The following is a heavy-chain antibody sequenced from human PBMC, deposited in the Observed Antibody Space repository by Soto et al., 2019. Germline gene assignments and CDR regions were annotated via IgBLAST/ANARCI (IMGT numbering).Heavy chain of an antibody. Sequence: ASVKVSWKASGYTFTSYAMHLVRQAPGQRLEWMGWINAGKGNKKYSQKFQGRVTITRDTSASTAYMELSSLRSEDTAVYYCARDSGAPNWFDPWGQGTLVTVSS. D-gene: IGHD5-12*01. CDR2: INAGKGNK. V-gene: IGHV1-3*01. CDR3: ARDSGAPNWFDP. J-gene: IGHJ5*02. CDR1: GYTFTSYA.